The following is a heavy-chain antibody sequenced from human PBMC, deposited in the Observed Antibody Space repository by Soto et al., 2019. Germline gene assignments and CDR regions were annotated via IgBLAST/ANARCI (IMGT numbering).Heavy chain of an antibody. J-gene: IGHJ4*02. D-gene: IGHD6-19*01. CDR2: IYYSGST. CDR1: GCSISSSSYY. V-gene: IGHV4-39*01. Sequence: SETLSLTCTVSGCSISSSSYYWGWIRQPPGKGLEWIGSIYYSGSTYYNPSLQSRVTISVDTSKNQFSLKLSSVTAADTAVYYCARRVRAVAGLYYFDYWGQGTLVTVSS. CDR3: ARRVRAVAGLYYFDY.